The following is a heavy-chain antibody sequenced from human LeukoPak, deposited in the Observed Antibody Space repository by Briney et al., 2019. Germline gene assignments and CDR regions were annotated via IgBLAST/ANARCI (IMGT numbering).Heavy chain of an antibody. Sequence: ASVKVSCKVSGYTLTELSMHWVRQAPGKGLEWMGGFDPGDGETIYAQKFQGRVTMTEDTSTDTAYMELSSLRSEDTAVYYCATATLGVYYYYGMDVWGQGTTVTVSS. V-gene: IGHV1-24*01. CDR2: FDPGDGET. CDR1: GYTLTELS. J-gene: IGHJ6*02. CDR3: ATATLGVYYYYGMDV.